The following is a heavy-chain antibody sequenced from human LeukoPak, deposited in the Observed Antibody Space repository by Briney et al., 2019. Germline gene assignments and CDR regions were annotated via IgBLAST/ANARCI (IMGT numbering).Heavy chain of an antibody. D-gene: IGHD3-10*01. CDR1: GGSISSYY. V-gene: IGHV4-4*09. Sequence: SETLSLTCIVSGGSISSYYWSWIRQPPGKGLEWIGYIYNSGSTNYNPSLKSRITISVDASKNLFSLKLSSVTAADTAVYYCARTDITMVRGVTEYFQHWGQGTLVTVSS. CDR3: ARTDITMVRGVTEYFQH. J-gene: IGHJ1*01. CDR2: IYNSGST.